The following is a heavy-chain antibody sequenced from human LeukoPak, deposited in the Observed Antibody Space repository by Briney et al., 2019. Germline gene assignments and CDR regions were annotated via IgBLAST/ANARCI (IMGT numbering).Heavy chain of an antibody. CDR3: ARGGGTRTH. J-gene: IGHJ4*02. CDR1: GFTFSTFW. CDR2: IKQDGSEK. Sequence: GGSLRLSCAASGFTFSTFWMSWVRQAPGKGLEWVANIKQDGSEKNYVDSAKGRFTISRDNARTSVYLQMNSVTAEDTAVYYCARGGGTRTHWGRGVLVTVSS. D-gene: IGHD2-15*01. V-gene: IGHV3-7*01.